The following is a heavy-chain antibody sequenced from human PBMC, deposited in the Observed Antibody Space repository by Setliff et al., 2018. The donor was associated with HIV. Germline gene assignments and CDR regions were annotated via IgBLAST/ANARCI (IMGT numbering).Heavy chain of an antibody. V-gene: IGHV4-39*01. CDR2: IYFSGST. CDR1: GVSISSSSYF. J-gene: IGHJ4*02. Sequence: SETLSLTCAVSGVSISSSSYFWGWIRRPPGTGLDWIGSIYFSGSTYYNPSLESRVTISMDTSKNQFSLKLTSVTAADTAVYYCARFDDNGYWVDLWGQGTLVTVS. CDR3: ARFDDNGYWVDL. D-gene: IGHD3-22*01.